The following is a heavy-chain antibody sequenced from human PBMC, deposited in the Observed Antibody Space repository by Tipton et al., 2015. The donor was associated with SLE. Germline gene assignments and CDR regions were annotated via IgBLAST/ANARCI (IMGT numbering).Heavy chain of an antibody. CDR1: GGSISSYY. CDR3: ARDPNYDSSGYMPLDY. D-gene: IGHD3-22*01. J-gene: IGHJ4*02. CDR2: INPSGGST. V-gene: IGHV1-46*01. Sequence: CTVSGGSISSYYWSWIRQAPGQGLEWMGIINPSGGSTSYAQKFQGRVTMTRDTSTSTVYMELSSLRSEDTAVYYCARDPNYDSSGYMPLDYWGQGTLVTVSS.